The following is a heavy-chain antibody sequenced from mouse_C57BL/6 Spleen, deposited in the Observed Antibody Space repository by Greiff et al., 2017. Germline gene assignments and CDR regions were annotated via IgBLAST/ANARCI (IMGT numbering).Heavy chain of an antibody. CDR2: IWSGGST. CDR1: GFSLTSYG. CDR3: ARPYYYGSSSFAY. D-gene: IGHD1-1*01. J-gene: IGHJ3*01. Sequence: VQGVESGPGLVQPSQSLSITCTVSGFSLTSYGVHWVRQSPGKGLEWLGVIWSGGSTDYNAAFISRLSISKDNSKSQVFFKMNSLQADDTAIYYCARPYYYGSSSFAYWGQGTLVTVSA. V-gene: IGHV2-2*01.